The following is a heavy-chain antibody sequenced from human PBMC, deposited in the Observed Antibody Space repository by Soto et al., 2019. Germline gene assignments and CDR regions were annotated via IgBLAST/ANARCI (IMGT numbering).Heavy chain of an antibody. CDR3: AGSTGWYWFDP. V-gene: IGHV4-59*08. CDR2: IHYSGST. Sequence: PSETLSLTCTVSGGSISSYYRSWIRQPPGKGLEWIASIHYSGSTKYNPSLKSRVTVSVDTSKNQFSLKLSSVTAADTAVYYCAGSTGWYWFDPWGQGTLVTVSS. D-gene: IGHD6-19*01. CDR1: GGSISSYY. J-gene: IGHJ5*02.